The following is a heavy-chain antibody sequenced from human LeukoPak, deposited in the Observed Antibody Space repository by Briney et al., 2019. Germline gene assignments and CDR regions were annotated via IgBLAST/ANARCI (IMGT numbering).Heavy chain of an antibody. Sequence: SGESLRLSCAASGFTFSSYSMNWVRQAPGKGLEWVSYISSSSSTIYYADSVKGRFTISRDNARNSLYLQMNSLRAEDTAVYYCARYSSHWSFDSWGQGTLVIVSS. D-gene: IGHD6-19*01. CDR1: GFTFSSYS. V-gene: IGHV3-48*01. CDR3: ARYSSHWSFDS. CDR2: ISSSSSTI. J-gene: IGHJ4*02.